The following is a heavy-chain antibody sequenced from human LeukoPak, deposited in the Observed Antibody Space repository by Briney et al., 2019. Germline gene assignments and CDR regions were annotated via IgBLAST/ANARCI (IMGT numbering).Heavy chain of an antibody. V-gene: IGHV1-18*01. CDR3: ARDLTYDSSGYYPNWFDP. CDR1: GYTFTSYG. J-gene: IGHJ5*02. CDR2: ISAYNGNT. Sequence: GASVKVSCKASGYTFTSYGISWVRQAPGQGLEWMGWISAYNGNTNCAQKLQGRVTMTTDTSTSTACMELRSLRSDDTAVYYCARDLTYDSSGYYPNWFDPWGQGTLVTVSS. D-gene: IGHD3-22*01.